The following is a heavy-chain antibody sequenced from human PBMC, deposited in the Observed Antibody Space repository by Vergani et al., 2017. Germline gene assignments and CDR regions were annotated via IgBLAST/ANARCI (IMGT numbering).Heavy chain of an antibody. D-gene: IGHD3-10*01. J-gene: IGHJ6*02. CDR1: GYTFTGYY. V-gene: IGHV1-2*02. CDR3: ARGDYYGSGXYYNFLDYYYGMDV. Sequence: QVQLVQSGAEVKKPGASVEVSCKASGYTFTGYYMHWVRQAPGQGLEWMGWINPNSGGTNYAQKFQGRVTMTRDTSISTAYMELSRLRSDDTAVYYCARGDYYGSGXYYNFLDYYYGMDVWGRGTTVTVSS. CDR2: INPNSGGT.